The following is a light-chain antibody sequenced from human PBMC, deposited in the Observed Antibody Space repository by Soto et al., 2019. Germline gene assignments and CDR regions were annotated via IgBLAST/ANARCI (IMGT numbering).Light chain of an antibody. V-gene: IGLV2-14*01. CDR1: SSDVGGYNH. Sequence: QSALTQPASVSGSPGQSITISCTGSSSDVGGYNHDSWYQQHPGKAPKLMIYEVSNRPSGVSNRFSGSKSGNTASLTISGLQAEDEADYYCSSYTTSTTRIIFGGGTKLTVL. CDR3: SSYTTSTTRII. J-gene: IGLJ2*01. CDR2: EVS.